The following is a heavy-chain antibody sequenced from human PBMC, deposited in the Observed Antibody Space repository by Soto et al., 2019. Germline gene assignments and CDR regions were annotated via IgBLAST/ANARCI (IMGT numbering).Heavy chain of an antibody. CDR3: ARSRGRTMFDP. CDR2: ISSSSSYI. CDR1: GFTFSNYS. J-gene: IGHJ5*02. V-gene: IGHV3-21*01. Sequence: GGSLRLSCAASGFTFSNYSMNWLRQAPGKGLEWVSSISSSSSYIYYADSVRGRFTISRDNAKNSLYLHMNSLRAEDTAVYYCARSRGRTMFDPWGQGTLVTVSA. D-gene: IGHD3-10*01.